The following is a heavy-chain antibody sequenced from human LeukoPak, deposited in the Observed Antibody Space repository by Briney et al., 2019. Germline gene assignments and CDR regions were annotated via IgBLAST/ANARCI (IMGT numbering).Heavy chain of an antibody. Sequence: GASVKVSCKASGYTFTSYYMHWVRQAPGQGLEWMGRIIPIFGTANYAQKFQGGVTITTDESTSTAYMELSSLRSEDTAVYYCARDLHSSGSIYYYYMDVWGKGTTVTVSS. CDR2: IIPIFGTA. V-gene: IGHV1-69*05. CDR1: GYTFTSYY. D-gene: IGHD3-22*01. CDR3: ARDLHSSGSIYYYYMDV. J-gene: IGHJ6*03.